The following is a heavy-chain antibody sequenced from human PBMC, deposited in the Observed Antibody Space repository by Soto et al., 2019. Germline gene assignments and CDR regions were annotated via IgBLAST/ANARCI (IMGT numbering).Heavy chain of an antibody. Sequence: LSLTCTVSGGSISSYYWSWIRQPPGKGLEWIGYIYYSGSTNYNPSLKSRVTISVDTSKNQFSLKLSSVTAADTAVYYCARATNGDYSYYYYYMDVRGKGTTVTVSS. J-gene: IGHJ6*03. CDR2: IYYSGST. CDR3: ARATNGDYSYYYYYMDV. D-gene: IGHD4-17*01. CDR1: GGSISSYY. V-gene: IGHV4-59*01.